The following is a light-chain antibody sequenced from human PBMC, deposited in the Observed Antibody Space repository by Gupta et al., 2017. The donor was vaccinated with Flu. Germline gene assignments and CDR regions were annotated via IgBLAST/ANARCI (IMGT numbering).Light chain of an antibody. CDR2: YGS. V-gene: IGLV3-21*04. Sequence: TARITCGGDGIGSKVVHWYQQKPGQAPTLVIVYGSDRPSGIPERFSGAYYGNTATLKTSRVVVGDEADYYCCVWYNLSDHRYCVFGGGTKVIVL. J-gene: IGLJ3*02. CDR3: CVWYNLSDHRYCV. CDR1: GIGSKV.